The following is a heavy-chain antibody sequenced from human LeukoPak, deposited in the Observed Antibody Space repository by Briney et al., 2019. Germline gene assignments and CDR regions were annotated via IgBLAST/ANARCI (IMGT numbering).Heavy chain of an antibody. Sequence: PGGSLRLSCAASGFTFSSYAMSWVRQAPGKGLERVSAISGSGGSTYYADSVKGRFTISRDNSKNTLYLQMNSLRAEDTAVYYCAKDKKGGGYEFDYWGQGTLVTVSS. V-gene: IGHV3-23*01. CDR2: ISGSGGST. CDR1: GFTFSSYA. J-gene: IGHJ4*02. D-gene: IGHD5-12*01. CDR3: AKDKKGGGYEFDY.